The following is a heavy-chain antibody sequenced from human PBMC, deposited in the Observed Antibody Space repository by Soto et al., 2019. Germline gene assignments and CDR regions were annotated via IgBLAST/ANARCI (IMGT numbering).Heavy chain of an antibody. J-gene: IGHJ4*02. CDR2: IKQDGREK. CDR3: ATEQNSSGYYYYFDS. CDR1: GFTFSSYW. D-gene: IGHD3-22*01. V-gene: IGHV3-7*04. Sequence: EVQLVESGGGLVQPGGSLRLSCAASGFTFSSYWMSWVRQAPGKGLEWVANIKQDGREKYYVDSVKGRFTISRDNAKNSLYLQMNSLRAEDTAVYYCATEQNSSGYYYYFDSWGQGTLVTVSS.